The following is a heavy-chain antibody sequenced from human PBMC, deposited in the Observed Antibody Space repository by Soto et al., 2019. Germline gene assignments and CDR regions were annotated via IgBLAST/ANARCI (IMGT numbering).Heavy chain of an antibody. CDR3: ASGGYGSAGMDV. V-gene: IGHV4-31*03. CDR2: IYYSGST. CDR1: GGSISSGGYY. D-gene: IGHD5-12*01. J-gene: IGHJ6*02. Sequence: PTETLSLNCTVSGGSISSGGYYWSWIRQHPGKGLEWIGYIYYSGSTYYNPSLKSRVTISVDTSKNQFSLKLSSVTAADTAVYYCASGGYGSAGMDVWGQGTTVTVS.